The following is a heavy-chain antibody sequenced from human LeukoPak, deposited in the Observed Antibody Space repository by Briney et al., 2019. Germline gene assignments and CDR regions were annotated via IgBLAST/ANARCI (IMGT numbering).Heavy chain of an antibody. J-gene: IGHJ1*01. V-gene: IGHV3-30*18. D-gene: IGHD6-19*01. Sequence: GRSLRLSCAASGFTFSSYGMHWVRQAPGKGLEWVAVISYDGSNKYYADSVKGRFTISRDNSKNTLYLQMNSLRAEDTAVYYCAKENAAVAGHEYFQHWGQGTLVTVSS. CDR3: AKENAAVAGHEYFQH. CDR1: GFTFSSYG. CDR2: ISYDGSNK.